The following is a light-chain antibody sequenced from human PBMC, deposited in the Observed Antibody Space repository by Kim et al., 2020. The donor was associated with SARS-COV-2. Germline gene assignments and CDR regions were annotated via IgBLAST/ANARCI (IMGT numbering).Light chain of an antibody. CDR2: DVS. Sequence: QSALTQPASVSGSPVQSITISCTGTSSDVGGYNYVSWYQQHPSKAPKLLIYDVSKRPSGVSNRFSGSKSGNTASLTISGLQAEDGADYYCSSYTSSSTVVFGGGTQLTVL. CDR1: SSDVGGYNY. V-gene: IGLV2-14*03. J-gene: IGLJ2*01. CDR3: SSYTSSSTVV.